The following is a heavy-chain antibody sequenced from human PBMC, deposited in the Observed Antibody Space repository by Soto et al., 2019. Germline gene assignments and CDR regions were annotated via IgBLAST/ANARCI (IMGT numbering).Heavy chain of an antibody. CDR2: INHSGST. V-gene: IGHV4-34*01. D-gene: IGHD2-2*01. Sequence: PSETLSLTCAVYGGSFSGYYWSWIRQPPGKGLEWIGEINHSGSTNYNPSLKSRVTISVDTSKNQFSLKLSSVTAADTAVYYCARGRESKVPAALDYWGQGTLVTVSS. CDR3: ARGRESKVPAALDY. CDR1: GGSFSGYY. J-gene: IGHJ4*02.